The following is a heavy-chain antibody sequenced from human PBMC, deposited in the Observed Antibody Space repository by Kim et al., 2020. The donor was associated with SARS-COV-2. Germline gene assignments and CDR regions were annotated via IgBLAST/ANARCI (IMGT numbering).Heavy chain of an antibody. V-gene: IGHV3-49*01. J-gene: IGHJ3*02. D-gene: IGHD3-10*01. Sequence: EYTASWEGTFTISNDDSKSMAYLEMNSLKTEDTAVYCCTRVKGSGTAFDIWGQGTMVTVSS. CDR3: TRVKGSGTAFDI.